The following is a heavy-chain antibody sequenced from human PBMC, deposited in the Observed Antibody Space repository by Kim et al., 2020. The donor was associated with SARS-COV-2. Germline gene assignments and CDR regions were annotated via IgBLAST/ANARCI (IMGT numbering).Heavy chain of an antibody. V-gene: IGHV1-18*04. CDR1: GYTFTDYG. J-gene: IGHJ5*02. D-gene: IGHD6-19*01. Sequence: ASVKVSCKASGYTFTDYGIGWVRQAPGQGLQWMGSISIFNGFTNYAQIFQGRVTMTTDPSTTTAYMELRSLQFDDTAVYYCARDSTIAVAGPMGAFDPWGQGTLVTVSS. CDR2: ISIFNGFT. CDR3: ARDSTIAVAGPMGAFDP.